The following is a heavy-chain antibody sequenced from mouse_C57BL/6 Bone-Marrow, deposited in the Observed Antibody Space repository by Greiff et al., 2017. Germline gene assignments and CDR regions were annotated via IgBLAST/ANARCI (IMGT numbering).Heavy chain of an antibody. D-gene: IGHD1-1*01. CDR3: ARSDYYGSSPYWYFDV. CDR1: GYTFTSYW. J-gene: IGHJ1*03. CDR2: IDPSDSYT. V-gene: IGHV1-69*01. Sequence: QVQLQQPGAELVMPGASVKLSCKASGYTFTSYWMHWVKQRPGQGLEWIGEIDPSDSYTNYNQKFKGKYTLTVDKSSSTAYMQLSSLTSEDSAVYYCARSDYYGSSPYWYFDVWGTGTTVTVSS.